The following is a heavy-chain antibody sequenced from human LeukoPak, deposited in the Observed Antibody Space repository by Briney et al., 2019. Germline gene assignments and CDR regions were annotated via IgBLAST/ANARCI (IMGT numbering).Heavy chain of an antibody. CDR3: VHDIPGGEGFQH. CDR1: GFSLSTSGVG. CDR2: IYGNDDK. D-gene: IGHD3-16*01. V-gene: IGHV2-5*01. Sequence: SGPTLVKPTQTLTLTCTFSGFSLSTSGVGVGWNRQPPGKALEWLALIYGNDDKRYSPSLKSRLTITKDTSKNQVVLTMTNMDPADTATYYCVHDIPGGEGFQHWGQGTLVTVSS. J-gene: IGHJ1*01.